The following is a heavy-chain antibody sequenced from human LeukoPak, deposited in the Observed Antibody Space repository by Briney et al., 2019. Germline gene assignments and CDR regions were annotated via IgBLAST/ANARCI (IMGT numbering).Heavy chain of an antibody. CDR1: GYTLTELS. Sequence: ASVQVSCQVSGYTLTELSMHWVRQAPGKGLEWMGGFDPEDGETIYAQKFQGRVTMTEDTSTDTAYMELSSLRSEDTAVYYCARGPIPVGNNNYHFDSWGQGTLVTVSS. CDR2: FDPEDGET. V-gene: IGHV1-24*01. J-gene: IGHJ4*02. CDR3: ARGPIPVGNNNYHFDS. D-gene: IGHD5-24*01.